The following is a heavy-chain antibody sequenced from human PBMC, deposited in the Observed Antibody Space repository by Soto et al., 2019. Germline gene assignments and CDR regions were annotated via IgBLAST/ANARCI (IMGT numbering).Heavy chain of an antibody. D-gene: IGHD3-22*01. CDR2: IYYNGST. CDR3: ARYYYDSSGYYYDY. CDR1: GVSISTHY. J-gene: IGHJ4*02. Sequence: QVQLQESGPGLVEPSETLSLTCTVTGVSISTHYWSWIRQPPGKGLEWIGYIYYNGSTTYNPSLNSRVTISGDTSKKQFSLKLSSVTAADTAVYYCARYYYDSSGYYYDYWGQGTLVTVSS. V-gene: IGHV4-59*11.